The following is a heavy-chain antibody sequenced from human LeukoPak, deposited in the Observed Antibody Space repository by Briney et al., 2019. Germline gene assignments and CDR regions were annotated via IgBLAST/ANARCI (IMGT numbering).Heavy chain of an antibody. D-gene: IGHD2-8*01. CDR1: GGTFSDYY. J-gene: IGHJ5*02. CDR2: IDPTSGDT. Sequence: GASVKVSCKASGGTFSDYYMHWVRQAPGQGLEWMGWIDPTSGDTKYAHKFQGRVSMTRDTSISTADMEVSSLRSDDTAVYYCARGIPRSYCTPIDCNPNWFDPWGQGTLVIVSS. V-gene: IGHV1-2*02. CDR3: ARGIPRSYCTPIDCNPNWFDP.